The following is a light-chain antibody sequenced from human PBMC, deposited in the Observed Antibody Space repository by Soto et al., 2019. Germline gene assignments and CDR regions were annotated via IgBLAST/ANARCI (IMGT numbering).Light chain of an antibody. V-gene: IGKV1-5*01. CDR1: QSISSW. Sequence: DIQMTQSPSTLSASVGDIVTITCRASQSISSWLAWYQQKPGKAPKLLIYDASSLESGVPSRFSGSGSGTEFTLTISSLQPDDFATYYCQQYNSYPWTFGQGTKV. CDR2: DAS. J-gene: IGKJ1*01. CDR3: QQYNSYPWT.